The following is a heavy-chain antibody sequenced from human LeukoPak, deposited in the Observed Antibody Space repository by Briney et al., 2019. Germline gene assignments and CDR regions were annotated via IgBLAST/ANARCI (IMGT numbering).Heavy chain of an antibody. D-gene: IGHD3-10*01. J-gene: IGHJ6*03. Sequence: GGSLRLSCAASGFTASSNYMSWVRQAPGKGLEWVSVIYSGGSTYYADSVKGRFTISRDNSKNTLYLQMNNLRAEDTAVYYCARDRRERGFREFHYYYYYMDVWGKGTTVTVSS. CDR3: ARDRRERGFREFHYYYYYMDV. CDR2: IYSGGST. CDR1: GFTASSNY. V-gene: IGHV3-53*01.